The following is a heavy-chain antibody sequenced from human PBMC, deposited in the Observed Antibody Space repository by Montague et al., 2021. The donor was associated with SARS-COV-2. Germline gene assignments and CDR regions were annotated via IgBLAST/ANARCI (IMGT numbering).Heavy chain of an antibody. Sequence: SETLSLTCTVSGDSINSTSHYWAWIRQPPGKGLEWIGSVYYRGSTYYSPSFQRRFTVSIATSKSQFFLRVNSVTAADTATYYCARHRDYYWVSYRPFDPWGQGTLVIVSS. J-gene: IGHJ5*02. CDR3: ARHRDYYWVSYRPFDP. CDR1: GDSINSTSHY. V-gene: IGHV4-39*01. D-gene: IGHD3-16*02. CDR2: VYYRGST.